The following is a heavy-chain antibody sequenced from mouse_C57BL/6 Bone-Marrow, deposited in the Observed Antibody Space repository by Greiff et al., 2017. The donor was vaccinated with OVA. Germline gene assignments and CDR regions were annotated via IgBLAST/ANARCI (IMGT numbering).Heavy chain of an antibody. J-gene: IGHJ2*01. CDR3: ARGVVLRDY. CDR1: GFTFSSYA. D-gene: IGHD1-1*01. Sequence: DVHLVESGGGLVKPGGSLKLSCAASGFTFSSYAMSWVRQTPEKRLEWVATISDGGRYTYYPDNVKGRFTISRDNAKNNLYLQMSHLKSEDTAMYYCARGVVLRDYWGQGTTLTVSS. CDR2: ISDGGRYT. V-gene: IGHV5-4*01.